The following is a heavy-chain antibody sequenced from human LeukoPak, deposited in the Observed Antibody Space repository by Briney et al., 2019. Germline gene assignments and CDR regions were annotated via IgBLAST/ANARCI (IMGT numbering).Heavy chain of an antibody. J-gene: IGHJ5*02. CDR2: INPSGGST. Sequence: ASVKVSYKASGYTFTSYYIHWVRQAPGQGLEWMGVINPSGGSTSYAQKFQGRVTMTRDTSTSTVYMELSSLRSEDTAVYYCARELWFGELLSHNWFDPWGQGTLVTVSS. D-gene: IGHD3-10*01. V-gene: IGHV1-46*01. CDR3: ARELWFGELLSHNWFDP. CDR1: GYTFTSYY.